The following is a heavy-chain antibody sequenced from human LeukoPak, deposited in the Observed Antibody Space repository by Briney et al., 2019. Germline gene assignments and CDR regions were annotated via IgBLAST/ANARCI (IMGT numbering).Heavy chain of an antibody. CDR2: ISGTGYNT. J-gene: IGHJ4*02. CDR1: GFTFSMCA. D-gene: IGHD6-19*01. V-gene: IGHV3-23*01. CDR3: AKGPLIEVAGTTWDY. Sequence: GGSLRLSCKASGFTFSMCAMTWVRQAPGKELEWVSAISGTGYNTYYADSVKGRFTVSRDNSKNTLYLQMNSLRAEDTALYYCAKGPLIEVAGTTWDYWGQGTLVTVSS.